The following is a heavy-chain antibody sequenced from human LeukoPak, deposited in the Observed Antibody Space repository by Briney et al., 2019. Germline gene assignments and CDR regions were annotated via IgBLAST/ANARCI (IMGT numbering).Heavy chain of an antibody. D-gene: IGHD5-12*01. V-gene: IGHV3-66*02. J-gene: IGHJ4*02. CDR2: IYSGGST. Sequence: GGSLRLSCAASGFTVSSNYMSWVRQAPGEGLEWVSVIYSGGSTYYADSVKGRFTISRDNSKNTLYLQMNSLRAEDTAVYYCARATRAVPFDYWGQGTLVTVSS. CDR1: GFTVSSNY. CDR3: ARATRAVPFDY.